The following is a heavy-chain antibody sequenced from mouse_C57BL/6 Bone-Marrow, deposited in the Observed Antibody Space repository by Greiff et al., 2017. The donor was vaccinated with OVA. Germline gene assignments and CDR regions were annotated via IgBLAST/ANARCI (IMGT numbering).Heavy chain of an antibody. CDR2: IDPNSGGT. V-gene: IGHV1-72*01. CDR3: ARLNTTVVADYYAMDY. CDR1: GYTFTSYW. D-gene: IGHD1-1*01. Sequence: QVQLQQPGAELVKPGASVKLSCKASGYTFTSYWMHWVKQRPGRGLEWIGRIDPNSGGTKYNEKFKSKATLTVDKPSSTAYMQLSSLTSEDSAVYYCARLNTTVVADYYAMDYWGQGTSVTVSS. J-gene: IGHJ4*01.